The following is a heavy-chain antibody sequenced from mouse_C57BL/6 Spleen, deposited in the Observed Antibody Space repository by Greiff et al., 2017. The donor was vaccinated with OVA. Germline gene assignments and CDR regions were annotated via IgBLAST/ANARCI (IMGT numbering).Heavy chain of an antibody. Sequence: EVKLMESGGGLVQPGGSLSLSCAASGFTFTDYYMSWVRQPPGKALEWLGFIRNKANGYTTEYSASVKGRFTISRDNSQSILYLQMNALRAEDSATYYCARYIYYDYDYAMDYWGQGTSVTVSS. D-gene: IGHD2-4*01. CDR2: IRNKANGYTT. J-gene: IGHJ4*01. CDR1: GFTFTDYY. CDR3: ARYIYYDYDYAMDY. V-gene: IGHV7-3*01.